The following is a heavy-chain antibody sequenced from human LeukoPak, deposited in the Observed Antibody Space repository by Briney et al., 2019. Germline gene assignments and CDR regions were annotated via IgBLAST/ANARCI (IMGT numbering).Heavy chain of an antibody. D-gene: IGHD4-11*01. Sequence: GASVKVSCKASGYTFTSYGISWVRQAPGQGLEWMGWISAYNGNTKGAQKLEGRVTVTTDTSSSTAYMELRSLRSDDTAVYYCARETTAYFDCWGQGTLVTVSS. CDR2: ISAYNGNT. J-gene: IGHJ4*02. V-gene: IGHV1-18*01. CDR1: GYTFTSYG. CDR3: ARETTAYFDC.